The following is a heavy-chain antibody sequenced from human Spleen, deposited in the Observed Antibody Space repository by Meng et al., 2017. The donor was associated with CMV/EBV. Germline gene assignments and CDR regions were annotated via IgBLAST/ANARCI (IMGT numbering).Heavy chain of an antibody. CDR2: ISYDGSNK. CDR3: ARDLGYSYGYERYYYYGMDV. V-gene: IGHV3-30-3*01. Sequence: GESLKISCEASGFPFSSYAMHWVRQAPGKGLEWVAVISYDGSNKYYADSVKGRFTISRDNSKNTLYLQMNSLRAEDTAVYYCARDLGYSYGYERYYYYGMDVWGQGTTVTVSS. CDR1: GFPFSSYA. D-gene: IGHD5-18*01. J-gene: IGHJ6*02.